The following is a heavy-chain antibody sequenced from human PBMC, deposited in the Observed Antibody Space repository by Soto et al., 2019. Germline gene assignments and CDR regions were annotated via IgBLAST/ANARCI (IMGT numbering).Heavy chain of an antibody. CDR3: ARDDQEPVVPFDY. V-gene: IGHV1-69*13. J-gene: IGHJ4*02. CDR1: GGTFSSYA. CDR2: IIPIFGTA. Sequence: SVKVSCKASGGTFSSYAISWVRQAPGQGLEWMGGIIPIFGTANYAQKFQGRVTITADESTSTAYMELSSLISEDTAVYYCARDDQEPVVPFDYWGQGTPVTVSS.